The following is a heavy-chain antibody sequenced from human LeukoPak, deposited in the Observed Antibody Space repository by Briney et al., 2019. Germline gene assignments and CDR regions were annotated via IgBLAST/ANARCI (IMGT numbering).Heavy chain of an antibody. CDR1: GGSISSSIYY. CDR2: IYDSGST. V-gene: IGHV4-39*07. CDR3: ARWTLTGDRDY. J-gene: IGHJ4*02. Sequence: SETLSLTCTVSGGSISSSIYYWGWIRQPPGKGLEWIGSIYDSGSTYYNPSLKSRVTISVDTSRNQLSLKLRSVIAADTAVYYCARWTLTGDRDYWGQGTLVTVSS. D-gene: IGHD7-27*01.